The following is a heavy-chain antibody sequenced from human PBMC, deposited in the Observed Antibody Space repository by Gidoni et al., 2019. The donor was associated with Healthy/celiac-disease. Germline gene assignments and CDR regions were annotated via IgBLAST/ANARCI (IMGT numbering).Heavy chain of an antibody. V-gene: IGHV4-31*03. CDR1: GGSISSGGYY. J-gene: IGHJ4*02. CDR3: ARAGDSSGWYAYFDY. Sequence: QVQLQESGPGLVKPSQTLSLTCTVSGGSISSGGYYWGWIRQHPGKGLEWIGYIYYSGSTYYNPSLKSRVTISGDTSKNQFSLKLSSVTAADTAVYYCARAGDSSGWYAYFDYWGQGTLVTVSS. D-gene: IGHD6-19*01. CDR2: IYYSGST.